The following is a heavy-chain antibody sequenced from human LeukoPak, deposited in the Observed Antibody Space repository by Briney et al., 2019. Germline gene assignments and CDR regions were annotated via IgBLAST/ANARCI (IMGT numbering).Heavy chain of an antibody. J-gene: IGHJ3*02. Sequence: GGSLRLSCAASGFTFSSYWMHWVRQAPGKGLVWVSRINSDGSSTSYADSVKGRFTISRDNAKNTLYLQMNSLRAEDTAVYYCAKEGYYDFWSGQYDAFDIWGQGTMVTVSS. CDR2: INSDGSST. D-gene: IGHD3-3*01. V-gene: IGHV3-74*01. CDR1: GFTFSSYW. CDR3: AKEGYYDFWSGQYDAFDI.